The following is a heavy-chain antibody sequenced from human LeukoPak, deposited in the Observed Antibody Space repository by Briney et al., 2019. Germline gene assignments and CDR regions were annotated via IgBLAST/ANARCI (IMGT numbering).Heavy chain of an antibody. J-gene: IGHJ4*02. CDR1: GFTFSSYW. Sequence: GGSLRLSCAPSGFTFSSYWMSWVRQAPGKGLEWVANIKQDGSEKYYVDSVKGRFTISRDNAKNSLYLQMNSLRAEGTSVYYCARDGGYDYVWGSYRYGGYFDYWGQGTLVTVSS. V-gene: IGHV3-7*03. D-gene: IGHD3-16*02. CDR3: ARDGGYDYVWGSYRYGGYFDY. CDR2: IKQDGSEK.